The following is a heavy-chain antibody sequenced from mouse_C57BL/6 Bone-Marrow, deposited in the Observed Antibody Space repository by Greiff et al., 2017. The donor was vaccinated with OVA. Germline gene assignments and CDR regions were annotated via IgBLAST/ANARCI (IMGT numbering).Heavy chain of an antibody. V-gene: IGHV5-4*01. CDR3: ARDLYGSRGAMDY. J-gene: IGHJ4*01. CDR2: ISDGGSYT. D-gene: IGHD1-1*01. Sequence: EVKVVESGGGLVKPGGSLKLSCAASGFTFSSYAMSWVRQTPEKRLEWVATISDGGSYTYYPDNVKGRFTISRDNAKNNLYLQMSHLKSEDTAMYYCARDLYGSRGAMDYWGQGTSVTVSS. CDR1: GFTFSSYA.